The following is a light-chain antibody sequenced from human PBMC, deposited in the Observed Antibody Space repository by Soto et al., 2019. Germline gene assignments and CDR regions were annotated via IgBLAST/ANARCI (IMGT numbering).Light chain of an antibody. CDR3: MQSLQTPRT. CDR2: LGS. Sequence: DIVMTQSPLSLPVTPGEPASISCRSSQSLLHSNGYNYLDWYLQKPGQSPQLLIYLGSNRASGVPDWVRVSGSGTDFTLTISRVEAEDVEVYYCMQSLQTPRTFGQGTKLEIK. J-gene: IGKJ2*01. V-gene: IGKV2-28*01. CDR1: QSLLHSNGYNY.